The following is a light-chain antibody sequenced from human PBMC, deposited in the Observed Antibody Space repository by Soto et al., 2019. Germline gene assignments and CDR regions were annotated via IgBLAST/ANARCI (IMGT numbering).Light chain of an antibody. J-gene: IGLJ1*01. Sequence: QSVLTKPASVSGSPGQTITISCTGTSSDVGGYNAVSWYQQHPGKAPQLIIYEVTHRPSGVSDRFSASKSGNTASLTISGLQAEDEADYYCNSFRVNRLYVFGTGTKLTVL. CDR3: NSFRVNRLYV. CDR2: EVT. V-gene: IGLV2-14*01. CDR1: SSDVGGYNA.